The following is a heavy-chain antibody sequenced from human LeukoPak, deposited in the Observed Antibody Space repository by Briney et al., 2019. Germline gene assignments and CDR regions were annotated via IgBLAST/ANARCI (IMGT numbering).Heavy chain of an antibody. J-gene: IGHJ4*02. D-gene: IGHD1-26*01. CDR2: ISSGGST. V-gene: IGHV3-66*01. CDR1: GFTFSSSW. CDR3: ARERSGSRWYFDH. Sequence: PGGSLRLSCAASGFTFSSSWIHWVRQAPGKGLEWVSLISSGGSTYYADSVKGRFTISRDNSKNTLYLQINSLRAEDTAVYYCARERSGSRWYFDHWGQGTLVTVSS.